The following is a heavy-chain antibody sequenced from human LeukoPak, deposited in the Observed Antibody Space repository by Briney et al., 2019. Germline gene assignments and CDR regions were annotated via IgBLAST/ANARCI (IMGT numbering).Heavy chain of an antibody. CDR2: ISGSGGGT. Sequence: GGSLRLSCAASGFTFSTYAMSWVRQAAGKGLEWVSLISGSGGGTYYADSVKGRFTISRDNSKNTLYLQLNSLRVEDTAVYYCAREPTAGLRDAFDIWGQGTMVTVSS. CDR3: AREPTAGLRDAFDI. J-gene: IGHJ3*02. D-gene: IGHD4-17*01. V-gene: IGHV3-23*01. CDR1: GFTFSTYA.